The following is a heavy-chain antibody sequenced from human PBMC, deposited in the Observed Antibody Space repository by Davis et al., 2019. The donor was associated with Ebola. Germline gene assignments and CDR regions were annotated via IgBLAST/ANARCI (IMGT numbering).Heavy chain of an antibody. CDR3: ARGFYYDGSGSYYVFDY. CDR1: GFTFSTYA. J-gene: IGHJ4*02. CDR2: ISSGGGAP. D-gene: IGHD3-22*01. Sequence: GGSLRLSCAASGFTFSTYAMGWVRQAPGKGLEWVSDISSGGGAPYYADSVKGRFTISRDNSKNTMYVQMNSLRAEDTAVYYCARGFYYDGSGSYYVFDYWGQGTLVTVSS. V-gene: IGHV3-23*01.